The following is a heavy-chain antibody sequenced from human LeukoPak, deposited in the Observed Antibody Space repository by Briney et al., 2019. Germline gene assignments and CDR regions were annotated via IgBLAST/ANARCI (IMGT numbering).Heavy chain of an antibody. Sequence: PSETLSLTCTVSGGSISSGGYYWSWIRQHPGKGLEWIGYIYYSGSTYYNPSLKSRVTISVDTSKNQFSLKLSSVTAADTAVYYCARGRYYYGSSGHFDYWGQGTLVTVSS. CDR1: GGSISSGGYY. CDR3: ARGRYYYGSSGHFDY. V-gene: IGHV4-31*03. CDR2: IYYSGST. J-gene: IGHJ4*02. D-gene: IGHD3-22*01.